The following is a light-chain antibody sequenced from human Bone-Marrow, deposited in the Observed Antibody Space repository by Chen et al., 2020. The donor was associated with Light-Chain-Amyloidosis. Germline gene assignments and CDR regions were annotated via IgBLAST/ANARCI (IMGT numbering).Light chain of an antibody. J-gene: IGLJ3*02. V-gene: IGLV3-21*02. Sequence: SYVLTQPSSVSVAPGQTATMACGGNNIGSTSVHWYQQPPGQAPLLVVYDDRDRPSGIPERLSGSNSGNTATLTISRVEAGDEADYYCQVWDRSSDRPVFGGGTKLTVL. CDR3: QVWDRSSDRPV. CDR2: DDR. CDR1: NIGSTS.